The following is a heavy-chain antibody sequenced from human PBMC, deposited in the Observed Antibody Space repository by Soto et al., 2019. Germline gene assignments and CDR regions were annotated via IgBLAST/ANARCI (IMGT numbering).Heavy chain of an antibody. CDR3: ARRCSGGSCYFLGYYYGMDV. CDR1: GFTFSSYD. D-gene: IGHD2-15*01. J-gene: IGHJ6*02. CDR2: IGTAGDT. V-gene: IGHV3-13*01. Sequence: GGSLRLSCAASGFTFSSYDMHWVRQATGKGLEWVSAIGTAGDTYYPGSVKGRFTISRENAKNSLYLQMNSLRAEDTAVYYRARRCSGGSCYFLGYYYGMDVWGQGTTVTVSS.